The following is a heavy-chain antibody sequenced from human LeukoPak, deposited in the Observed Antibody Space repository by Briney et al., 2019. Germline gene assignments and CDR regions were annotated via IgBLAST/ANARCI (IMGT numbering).Heavy chain of an antibody. CDR2: IYPGDSDT. Sequence: KNLEWMGIIYPGDSDTRYSPSFQGQVTISADKSISTAYLQWSSLKASDTAMYFCARQRYINSDYWGQGTLVTVSS. D-gene: IGHD6-6*01. CDR3: ARQRYINSDY. J-gene: IGHJ4*02. V-gene: IGHV5-51*01.